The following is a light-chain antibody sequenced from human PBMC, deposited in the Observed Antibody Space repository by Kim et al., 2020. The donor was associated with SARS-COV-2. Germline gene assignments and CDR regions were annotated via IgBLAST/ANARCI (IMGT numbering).Light chain of an antibody. CDR1: QSVSSSY. CDR2: GAS. J-gene: IGKJ4*01. CDR3: QQYGYSLS. Sequence: EIVLTQSPGTLSLSPGERATLSCRASQSVSSSYLAWYQLKPGQAPRLLIYGASSRATGIPDRFSGSGSGTDFTLTISRLEPEDFAVYYCQQYGYSLSFGGGTKLEIK. V-gene: IGKV3-20*01.